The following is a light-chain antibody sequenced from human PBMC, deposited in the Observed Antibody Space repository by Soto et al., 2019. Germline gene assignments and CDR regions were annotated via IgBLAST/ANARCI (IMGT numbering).Light chain of an antibody. CDR2: AAS. Sequence: IQLTQSRSSLSSSVGDIFTISCRASQGISSYLAWYQQKPGKAPKLLIYAASTLQSGVPSRFSGSGSGTDFTLTISCLQSEDFATYYCQQYYSFPITFGQGTRLEIK. CDR3: QQYYSFPIT. J-gene: IGKJ5*01. V-gene: IGKV1-9*01. CDR1: QGISSY.